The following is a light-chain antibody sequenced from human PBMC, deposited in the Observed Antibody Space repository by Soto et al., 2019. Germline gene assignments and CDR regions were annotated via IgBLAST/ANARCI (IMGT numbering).Light chain of an antibody. J-gene: IGKJ1*01. CDR1: QGIITY. CDR2: SSS. V-gene: IGKV1-39*01. Sequence: DFQLTQSPSSLSASVGDRVTITCRASQGIITYLNWYQQKPGKAPNLLIYSSSTLQSGVPSRFSGSGSGTDFTLTISSLQPEDFATYYCQQSYSTPPWTFGQGTKVDIK. CDR3: QQSYSTPPWT.